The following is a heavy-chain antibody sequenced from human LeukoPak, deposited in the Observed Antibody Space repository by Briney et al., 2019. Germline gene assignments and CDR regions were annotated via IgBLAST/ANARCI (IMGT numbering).Heavy chain of an antibody. V-gene: IGHV3-33*06. CDR2: VWNDGSNK. J-gene: IGHJ4*02. D-gene: IGHD4-17*01. CDR3: AKDSPYGDYVEDY. Sequence: GGSLRLSCVGSGFTFSRYGMHWVRQAPGRGLEWVAVVWNDGSNKYYADSVKGRFTISRDNSKGTLYLEMNSLRAEDTAIYYCAKDSPYGDYVEDYWGQGTLVTVSS. CDR1: GFTFSRYG.